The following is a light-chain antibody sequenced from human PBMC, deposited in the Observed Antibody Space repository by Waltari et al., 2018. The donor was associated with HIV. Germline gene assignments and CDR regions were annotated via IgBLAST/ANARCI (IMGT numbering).Light chain of an antibody. V-gene: IGLV1-44*01. CDR2: SNN. CDR3: AAWDDSLNGVV. J-gene: IGLJ2*01. Sequence: QSVLTRPPSASGTPGQRVTISCSGSSSNIGSNTVNWYQQLPGTAPKLLIYSNNQRPSWAPDRFSCSKSGTSASLAISGLQSEDEADYYCAAWDDSLNGVVFGGGTKLTVL. CDR1: SSNIGSNT.